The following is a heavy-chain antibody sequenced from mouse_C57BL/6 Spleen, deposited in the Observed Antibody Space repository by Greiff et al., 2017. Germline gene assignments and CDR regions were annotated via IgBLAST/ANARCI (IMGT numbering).Heavy chain of an antibody. CDR1: GFTFTSYG. CDR2: IYPRSGNT. V-gene: IGHV1-81*01. D-gene: IGHD1-1*01. Sequence: QVQLQQSGAELARPGASVKLSCKASGFTFTSYGISWVKQRTGQGLEWIGEIYPRSGNTYYNEKFKGKATLTADKSSSTAYMALRSLTSEDSAVYFCARSGYYYGSSYFDYWGQGTTLTVSS. CDR3: ARSGYYYGSSYFDY. J-gene: IGHJ2*01.